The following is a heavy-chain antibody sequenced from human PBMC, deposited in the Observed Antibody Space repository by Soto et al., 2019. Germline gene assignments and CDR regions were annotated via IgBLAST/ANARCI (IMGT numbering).Heavy chain of an antibody. CDR2: ISTDNGNT. Sequence: ASVKVSCKASGYTFTNSGISWVRQAPGQGLEWMGWISTDNGNTNYAQHLQGRVSMTTDTSTSTAYMDLRSLRSDDTAVYYCARGGGYGDPDAFDIWAQGTMVTVSS. J-gene: IGHJ3*02. CDR3: ARGGGYGDPDAFDI. V-gene: IGHV1-18*01. CDR1: GYTFTNSG. D-gene: IGHD4-17*01.